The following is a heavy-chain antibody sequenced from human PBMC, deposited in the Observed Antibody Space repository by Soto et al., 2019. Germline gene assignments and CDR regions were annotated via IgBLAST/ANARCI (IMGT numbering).Heavy chain of an antibody. J-gene: IGHJ6*02. CDR2: VSPTGDTV. V-gene: IGHV3-9*01. Sequence: VQVVASGGGLVQPGRSLRLSCAVSGFRFEQYVMHWVRQAPGKGLECVSTVSPTGDTVAYADSVEGRFTVSRDNAKNSLYLQMNSLKTEDTAMYFCTWHLDIWGQGTSVIVSS. CDR3: TWHLDI. CDR1: GFRFEQYV.